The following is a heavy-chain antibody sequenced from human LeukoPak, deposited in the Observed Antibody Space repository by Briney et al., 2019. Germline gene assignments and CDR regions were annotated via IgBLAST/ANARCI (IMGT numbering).Heavy chain of an antibody. V-gene: IGHV3-21*01. J-gene: IGHJ4*02. CDR2: ISSSSSYI. Sequence: GGSLRLSCAASGFTFSSYSMNWVRQAPGKGLEWVSSISSSSSYIYYADSVKGRSTISRDNAKNSLYLQMNSLRAEDTAVYYCARALTTLTYEGYWGQGTLVTVSS. CDR1: GFTFSSYS. CDR3: ARALTTLTYEGY. D-gene: IGHD1-1*01.